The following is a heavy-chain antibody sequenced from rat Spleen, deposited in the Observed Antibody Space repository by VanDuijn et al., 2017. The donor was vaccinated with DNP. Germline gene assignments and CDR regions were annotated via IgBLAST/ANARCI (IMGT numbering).Heavy chain of an antibody. J-gene: IGHJ2*01. CDR3: AKGPNYGGWSDYFDY. D-gene: IGHD1-11*01. Sequence: EVQLVESGGGPVQPGRSLKLSCVASGFIFSNYWMTWIRQAPGKGLEWVASISNAGDHTYYSDSVKGRFVISKENAKNTGYLQMNTLRSEDTAMYYCAKGPNYGGWSDYFDYWGQGVMVTVSS. CDR2: ISNAGDHT. V-gene: IGHV5-31*01. CDR1: GFIFSNYW.